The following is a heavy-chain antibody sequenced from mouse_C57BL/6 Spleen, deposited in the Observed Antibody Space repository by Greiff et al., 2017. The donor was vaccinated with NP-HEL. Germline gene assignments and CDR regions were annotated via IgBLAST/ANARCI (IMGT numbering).Heavy chain of an antibody. CDR3: ARARYDGDYRFAY. CDR2: IYPGDGDT. Sequence: VKLQESGAELVKPGASVKISCKASGYAFSSYWMNWVKQRPGQGLEWIGQIYPGDGDTNYNGKFKGKATLTADKSSSTAYMQLSSLTSEDSAVYFWARARYDGDYRFAYWGQGTLVTVAA. CDR1: GYAFSSYW. J-gene: IGHJ3*01. V-gene: IGHV1-80*01. D-gene: IGHD2-3*01.